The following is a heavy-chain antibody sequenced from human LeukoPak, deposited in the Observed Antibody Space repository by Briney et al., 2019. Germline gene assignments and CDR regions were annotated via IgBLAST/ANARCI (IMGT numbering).Heavy chain of an antibody. J-gene: IGHJ2*01. Sequence: PGRSLRLSCAASGFTFSSYAMHWVRQAPGKGLEWVAVISYDGSNKYYADSVKGRFTISRDNSKNTLYLQMNSLRAEDTAVYYCARDLRAAVAGGGWYFDLWGRGTLVTVS. V-gene: IGHV3-30-3*01. CDR1: GFTFSSYA. CDR3: ARDLRAAVAGGGWYFDL. D-gene: IGHD6-19*01. CDR2: ISYDGSNK.